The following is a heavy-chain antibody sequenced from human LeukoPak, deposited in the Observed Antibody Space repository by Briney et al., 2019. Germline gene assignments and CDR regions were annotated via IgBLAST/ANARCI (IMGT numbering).Heavy chain of an antibody. V-gene: IGHV3-7*01. CDR3: ARDKIEGPTKLDY. D-gene: IGHD1-1*01. CDR2: IKQDESEK. CDR1: GFTFSSYW. J-gene: IGHJ4*02. Sequence: GGPLRLSCAASGFTFSSYWMSWVRQAPGKGLEWVANIKQDESEKYYVVSVKGRFTISRDNAKNSLYLQMNSLRAEDTPVYYCARDKIEGPTKLDYWGQGILVTVSS.